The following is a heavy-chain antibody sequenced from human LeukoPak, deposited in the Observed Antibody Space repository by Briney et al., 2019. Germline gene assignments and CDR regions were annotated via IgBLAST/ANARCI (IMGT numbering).Heavy chain of an antibody. CDR2: TYYRSTWYN. CDR3: ARRLTQYDCFDP. D-gene: IGHD2-2*01. V-gene: IGHV6-1*01. J-gene: IGHJ5*02. Sequence: SQTLSLTCAISGDSVSSNSVTWNWIRQSPSRGLEWLGRTYYRSTWYNDYAVSVRGRITVNPDTSKNQFSLHLNSATPEDTAVYYCARRLTQYDCFDPWGQGILVTVSS. CDR1: GDSVSSNSVT.